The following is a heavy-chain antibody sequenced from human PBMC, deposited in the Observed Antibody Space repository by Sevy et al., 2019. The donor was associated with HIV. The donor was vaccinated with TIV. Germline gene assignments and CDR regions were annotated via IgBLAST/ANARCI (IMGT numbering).Heavy chain of an antibody. D-gene: IGHD3-3*01. CDR3: AGRRVGDFWSGSVRGPWAGGPLFDY. CDR2: ISHTSESS. V-gene: IGHV3-23*01. CDR1: GFTLSSYV. Sequence: GGSLRLSCAASGFTLSSYVMSWVRHSPGKGLEWVSTISHTSESSNYADSVKGQFTISRDNSKNTLYLQMNSLRVEDTAVYYCAGRRVGDFWSGSVRGPWAGGPLFDYWGQGTLVTVSS. J-gene: IGHJ4*02.